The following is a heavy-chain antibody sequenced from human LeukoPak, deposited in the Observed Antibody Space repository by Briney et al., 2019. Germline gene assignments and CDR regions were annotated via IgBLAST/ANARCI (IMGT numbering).Heavy chain of an antibody. V-gene: IGHV1-2*02. Sequence: GASVRVSCTASGYTFTGYYMHWVRQAPGQGLEWMGWINPNSGGTNYAQKFQGRVTMTRDTSISTAYMELSRLRSDDTAVYYCARDLITMVRGVIREPWGQGTLVTVSS. D-gene: IGHD3-10*01. CDR2: INPNSGGT. J-gene: IGHJ4*02. CDR3: ARDLITMVRGVIREP. CDR1: GYTFTGYY.